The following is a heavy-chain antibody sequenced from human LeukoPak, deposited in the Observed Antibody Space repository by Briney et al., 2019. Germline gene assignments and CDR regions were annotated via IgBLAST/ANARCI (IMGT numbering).Heavy chain of an antibody. CDR3: AKNPISGPQKHYYYGLDV. V-gene: IGHV3-30*18. J-gene: IGHJ6*02. CDR2: ISPDGSKT. CDR1: GLTFSTYG. D-gene: IGHD6-19*01. Sequence: GSLRLSCAASGLTFSTYGMHWVRQAPGKGLEWVAVISPDGSKTDSLESVKGRFTVSRDNSNNTLYLQINSVKAEDTAVYFCAKNPISGPQKHYYYGLDVWGQGTSVTVSS.